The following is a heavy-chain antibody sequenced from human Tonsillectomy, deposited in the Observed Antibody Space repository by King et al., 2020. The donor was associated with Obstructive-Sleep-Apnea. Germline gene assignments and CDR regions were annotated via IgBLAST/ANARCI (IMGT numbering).Heavy chain of an antibody. V-gene: IGHV3-74*01. CDR2: INSDGSNT. CDR1: GFTFSRYW. J-gene: IGHJ4*02. Sequence: VQLVESGGGLVQPGGSLRLSCAASGFTFSRYWMHWVRQAPGKGLVWVSRINSDGSNTNYADSVKGRFTISRDNAKNTLYLQMNSLRAEDTAVYYCASAGFSYGAYNWGWGQGALVTVSS. D-gene: IGHD4/OR15-4a*01. CDR3: ASAGFSYGAYNWG.